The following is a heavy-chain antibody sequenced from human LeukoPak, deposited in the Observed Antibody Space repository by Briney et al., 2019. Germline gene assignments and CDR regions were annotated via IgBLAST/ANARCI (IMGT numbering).Heavy chain of an antibody. CDR1: GFTFSSYA. V-gene: IGHV3-23*01. Sequence: GGSLRLSCAASGFTFSSYAMSWVRQAPGKGLEWVSAISGSGGSTYYADSVKGRFTISRDNSKNTLYLQMNSLRAEDTAVYYCAKHSGAYSSSWYSDYWGQGTLVTVSS. CDR2: ISGSGGST. D-gene: IGHD6-13*01. J-gene: IGHJ4*02. CDR3: AKHSGAYSSSWYSDY.